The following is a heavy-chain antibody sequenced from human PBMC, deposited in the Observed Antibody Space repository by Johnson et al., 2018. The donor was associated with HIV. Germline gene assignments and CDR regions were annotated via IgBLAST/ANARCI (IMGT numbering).Heavy chain of an antibody. D-gene: IGHD6-13*01. CDR1: GFTFSSYA. CDR3: ASPLEAAAGPMDAFDI. V-gene: IGHV3-30-3*01. Sequence: QVQLVESGGGVVQPGRSLRLSCAASGFTFSSYAMHWVRQAPGKGLEWVAVISYDGSNKYYADSVKGRFTIPRDNSKNTLYLQMNSLRAEDTTVYYCASPLEAAAGPMDAFDIWGQGTMVTVSS. J-gene: IGHJ3*02. CDR2: ISYDGSNK.